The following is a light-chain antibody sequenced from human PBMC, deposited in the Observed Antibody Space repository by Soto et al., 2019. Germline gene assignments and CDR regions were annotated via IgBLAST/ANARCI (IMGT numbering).Light chain of an antibody. CDR1: SSDVGGYNL. CDR3: SSFTSSNTYV. V-gene: IGLV2-14*03. J-gene: IGLJ1*01. Sequence: QSALTQPASVSGSPGQSITISCSGTSSDVGGYNLVSWYQQHPGKAPKLMIYDVVIRPSGVSNRFSGSRSGNTASLTISGLQAEDEAEYYCSSFTSSNTYVFGTGTKLTVL. CDR2: DVV.